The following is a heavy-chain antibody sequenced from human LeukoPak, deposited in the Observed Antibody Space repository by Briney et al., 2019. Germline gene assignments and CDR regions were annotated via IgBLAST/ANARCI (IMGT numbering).Heavy chain of an antibody. CDR2: IYYSGST. J-gene: IGHJ6*03. V-gene: IGHV4-31*03. CDR3: AISSAGSGYYYYMDV. D-gene: IGHD2-15*01. CDR1: GGSISSGGYY. Sequence: PSETLSLTCTVSGGSISSGGYYWSWIRQHPGKGLEWIGYIYYSGSTYYNPSSKSRVTISVDTSKNQFSLKLSSVTAADTAVYYCAISSAGSGYYYYMDVWGKGTTVTVSS.